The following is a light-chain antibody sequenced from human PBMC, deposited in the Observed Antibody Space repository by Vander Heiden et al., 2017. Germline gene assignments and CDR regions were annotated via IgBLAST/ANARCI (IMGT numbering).Light chain of an antibody. V-gene: IGKV1-6*01. J-gene: IGKJ4*01. CDR2: AAS. CDR3: LQDYNYPRT. CDR1: QGIRND. Sequence: AIQMTQSPSSLSASLGDRITITCRASQGIRNDLGWYQQKPGKAPKLLIYAASSLQSGVPSRFSGSGSGTDFTLTISSLQPEDFATYYCLQDYNYPRTFGGGTKVEIK.